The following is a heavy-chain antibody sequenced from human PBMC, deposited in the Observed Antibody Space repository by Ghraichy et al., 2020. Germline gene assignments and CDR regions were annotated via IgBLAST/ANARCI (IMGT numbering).Heavy chain of an antibody. V-gene: IGHV4-61*01. CDR2: IYYSGST. D-gene: IGHD4-11*01. J-gene: IGHJ4*02. CDR1: GGSVSGGSYY. CDR3: ARDALRTVTTDY. Sequence: SETLSLTCTVSGGSVSGGSYYWTWIRQPPRKGLEWIGYIYYSGSTSYNPSLRSRITISVDTSKNQFSLKLSSVTAADTAVYYCARDALRTVTTDYWGQGTLVTVSS.